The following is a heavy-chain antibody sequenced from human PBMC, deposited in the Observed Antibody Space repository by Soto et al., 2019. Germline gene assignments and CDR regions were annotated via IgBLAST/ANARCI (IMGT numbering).Heavy chain of an antibody. Sequence: QVQLQQWGAGLLKPSETLSLTCAVYGGSFSGYYWSWIRQPPGKGLEWIGEINHSGSTNYNPSLKRRVTISVDTSKNQFSLKLSSVTAADTAVYYCARVRVRRFLGTAMENFDYWGQGTLVTVSS. V-gene: IGHV4-34*01. CDR2: INHSGST. J-gene: IGHJ4*02. CDR3: ARVRVRRFLGTAMENFDY. CDR1: GGSFSGYY. D-gene: IGHD5-18*01.